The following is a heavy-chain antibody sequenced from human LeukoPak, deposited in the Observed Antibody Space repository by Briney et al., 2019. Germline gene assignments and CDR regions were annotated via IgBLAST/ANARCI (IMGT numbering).Heavy chain of an antibody. D-gene: IGHD3-10*01. CDR2: IYPGDSDT. CDR1: GYSFTSYW. V-gene: IGHV5-51*01. Sequence: PGESLKISCKGSGYSFTSYWIGWVRQMPGKGLEWMGIIYPGDSDTRYSPSFQGQVTISADKSISTAYLQWSSLKASDTAMYYCARQAYYGSGSYYTGGYWGQGTLVTVSS. CDR3: ARQAYYGSGSYYTGGY. J-gene: IGHJ4*02.